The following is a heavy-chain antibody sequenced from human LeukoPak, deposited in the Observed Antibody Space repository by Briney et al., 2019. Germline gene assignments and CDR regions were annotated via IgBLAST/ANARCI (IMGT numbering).Heavy chain of an antibody. CDR1: GFTVSSNY. Sequence: GESLRLSCAASGFTVSSNYMSWVRQAPGKGLEWVSVIYSGGSTYYADSVKGRFTISRDNSKNTLYLQMNSLRAEDTAVYYCASPIRTLKHSYYGMDVWGQGTTVTVSS. CDR2: IYSGGST. CDR3: ASPIRTLKHSYYGMDV. J-gene: IGHJ6*02. D-gene: IGHD2/OR15-2a*01. V-gene: IGHV3-53*01.